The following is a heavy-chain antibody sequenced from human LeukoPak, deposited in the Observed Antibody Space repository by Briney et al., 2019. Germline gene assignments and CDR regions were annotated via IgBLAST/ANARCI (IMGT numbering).Heavy chain of an antibody. Sequence: GGSLRLSCVPSGFPFSSYWMTWVRQAPGKGLEWVANIKQDGSKKSYVDSVKGRFTISRDNAKNSLYLQMNSLRAEDTAIYYCTRVGYIDEGIDYWGQGTLVTVSS. CDR3: TRVGYIDEGIDY. D-gene: IGHD5-24*01. CDR2: IKQDGSKK. V-gene: IGHV3-7*04. J-gene: IGHJ4*02. CDR1: GFPFSSYW.